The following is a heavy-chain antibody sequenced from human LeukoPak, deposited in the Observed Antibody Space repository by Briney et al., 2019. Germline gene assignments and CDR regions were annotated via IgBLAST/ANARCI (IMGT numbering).Heavy chain of an antibody. Sequence: GGSLRLSRAASVFAFNNYFRPGVRQPRAKGLEWVASISDGGGNTYYTDSVKRRFTISRNNTKNTLYVEMNNLRAEDTALYYFAKDSTVSGSYYGMDVWGQGTTVTVSS. CDR1: VFAFNNYF. J-gene: IGHJ6*02. CDR3: AKDSTVSGSYYGMDV. V-gene: IGHV3-23*01. CDR2: ISDGGGNT. D-gene: IGHD3-3*01.